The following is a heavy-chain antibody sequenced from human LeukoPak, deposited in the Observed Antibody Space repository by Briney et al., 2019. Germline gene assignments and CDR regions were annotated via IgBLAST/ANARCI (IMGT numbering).Heavy chain of an antibody. Sequence: GGSLKLSCAASGFTFSGSIMHWVRQASGEGLEWVGRIRSRANNYATTYAASVEGRFTISRDDSKTTAYLQMNSLKTEDTAVYYCTSGIVGAMGDYWGQGTLVTVSS. J-gene: IGHJ4*02. V-gene: IGHV3-73*01. D-gene: IGHD1-26*01. CDR1: GFTFSGSI. CDR3: TSGIVGAMGDY. CDR2: IRSRANNYAT.